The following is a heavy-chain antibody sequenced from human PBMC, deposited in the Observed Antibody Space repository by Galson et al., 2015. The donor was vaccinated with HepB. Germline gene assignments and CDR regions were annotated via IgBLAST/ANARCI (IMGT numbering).Heavy chain of an antibody. J-gene: IGHJ4*02. CDR3: LSYYYDSSGRLLQY. V-gene: IGHV1-8*01. D-gene: IGHD3-22*01. Sequence: SVKVSCKASGYTFTSYDINWVRQATGQGLEWMGWMNPNSGNTGYAQKFQGRVTMTRNASISTAYMELSSLRSEDTAVYYCLSYYYDSSGRLLQYWGQGTLVTVSS. CDR2: MNPNSGNT. CDR1: GYTFTSYD.